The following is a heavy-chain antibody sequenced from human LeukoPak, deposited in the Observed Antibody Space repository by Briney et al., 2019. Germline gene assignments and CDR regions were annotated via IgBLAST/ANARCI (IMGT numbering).Heavy chain of an antibody. CDR3: ARDLDDYNDFPPIFQY. Sequence: GGSLRLSCAASGFTFSSYAMSWVRQAPGKGLEWVSAISGGGTPTFYADSVKGRFIISRDNSKNTLYLQMNSLRVEDTAVYYCARDLDDYNDFPPIFQYWGQGTQVIVSS. D-gene: IGHD5-24*01. CDR2: ISGGGTPT. V-gene: IGHV3-23*01. J-gene: IGHJ1*01. CDR1: GFTFSSYA.